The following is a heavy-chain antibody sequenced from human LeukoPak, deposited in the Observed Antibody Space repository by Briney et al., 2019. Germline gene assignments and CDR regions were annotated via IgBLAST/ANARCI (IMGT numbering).Heavy chain of an antibody. J-gene: IGHJ4*02. CDR3: ARRGGVVLDY. CDR1: SYSISSGYY. Sequence: SETLSLTCAVSSYSISSGYYWGWIRQPPGKGLEWIGSVYHSGSTYYNPSLKSRVTISVDTSKNQFSLQLSSVTAAYTAVYYCARRGGVVLDYWGQGTLVTVSS. CDR2: VYHSGST. V-gene: IGHV4-38-2*01. D-gene: IGHD3-3*01.